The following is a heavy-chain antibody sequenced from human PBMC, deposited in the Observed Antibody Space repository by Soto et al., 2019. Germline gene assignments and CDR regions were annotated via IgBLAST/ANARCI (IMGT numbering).Heavy chain of an antibody. D-gene: IGHD5-18*01. CDR3: ATQSGSTYGYFDH. V-gene: IGHV4-30-4*01. CDR2: ISNSGST. J-gene: IGHJ4*02. CDR1: GGSVTSDEDY. Sequence: SETLSLTCTVSGGSVTSDEDYWTWIRQSPGKGLEWIGYISNSGSTGYNPSLKTRLSMSVDRSKNQFTLRLTSVTAADTAVYFCATQSGSTYGYFDHWGQGTQVTVSS.